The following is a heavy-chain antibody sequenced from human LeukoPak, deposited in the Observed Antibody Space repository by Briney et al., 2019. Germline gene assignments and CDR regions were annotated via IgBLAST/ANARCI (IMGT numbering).Heavy chain of an antibody. Sequence: GGSLRLSCAASGFTFSSFAMRWVRQAPGKGLEWVSSISDRGGSTYYADSVKGRFTISRDNSKNTLYLQMSSLRAEDTAVYYCAKRYSYLDYWGQGTLVIVSS. J-gene: IGHJ4*02. CDR3: AKRYSYLDY. V-gene: IGHV3-23*01. CDR2: ISDRGGST. CDR1: GFTFSSFA. D-gene: IGHD1-26*01.